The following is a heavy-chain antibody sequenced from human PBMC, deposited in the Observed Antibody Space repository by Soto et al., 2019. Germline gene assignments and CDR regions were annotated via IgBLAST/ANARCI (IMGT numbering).Heavy chain of an antibody. D-gene: IGHD3-3*01. CDR3: ARGTTLAIFDYGMDV. CDR1: GFTFSTYG. CDR2: ISNDGSNY. Sequence: PGGSLRLSCAVSGFTFSTYGMHWVRQAPGKGLEWVAVISNDGSNYYYADSVRGRFTISRDNTKNTLFLQMSSLRGEDSGVYYCARGTTLAIFDYGMDVWGQGTTVTVSS. V-gene: IGHV3-30*03. J-gene: IGHJ6*02.